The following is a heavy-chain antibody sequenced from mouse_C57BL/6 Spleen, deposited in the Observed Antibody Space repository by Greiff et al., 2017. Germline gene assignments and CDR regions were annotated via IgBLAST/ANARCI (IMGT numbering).Heavy chain of an antibody. CDR2: IDPSDSET. J-gene: IGHJ4*01. CDR3: AREELTTVVATDYAMDY. D-gene: IGHD1-1*01. Sequence: VQLQQPGAELVRPGSSVKLSCKASGYTFTSYWMHWVKQRPIQGLEWIGNIDPSDSETHYNQKFKDKATLTVDKSSSTAYMQLSSLTSEDSAVYYCAREELTTVVATDYAMDYWGQGTSVTVSS. V-gene: IGHV1-52*01. CDR1: GYTFTSYW.